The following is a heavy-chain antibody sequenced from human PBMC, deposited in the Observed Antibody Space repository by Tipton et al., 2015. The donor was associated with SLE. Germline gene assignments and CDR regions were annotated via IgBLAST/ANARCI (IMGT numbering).Heavy chain of an antibody. CDR2: IYYSGST. CDR3: ARSPAAGSDAFDI. V-gene: IGHV4-59*11. CDR1: GGSISSHY. D-gene: IGHD6-13*01. Sequence: LSLTCTVSGGSISSHYWSWIRQPPGKGLEWIGYIYYSGSTNYNPSLKSRVTISVDTSKNQFSLKLSSVTAADTAVYYCARSPAAGSDAFDIWGQGTMVTVSS. J-gene: IGHJ3*02.